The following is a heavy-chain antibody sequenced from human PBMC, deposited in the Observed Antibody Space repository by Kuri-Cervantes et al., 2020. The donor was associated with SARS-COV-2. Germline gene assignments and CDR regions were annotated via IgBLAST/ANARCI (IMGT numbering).Heavy chain of an antibody. CDR2: IIPIFGTA. V-gene: IGHV1-69*13. D-gene: IGHD6-19*01. J-gene: IGHJ1*01. Sequence: SVKVSCKASGGTFSSYAISWVRQAPGQGLEWMGRIIPIFGTANYAQKFQGRVTITADESTSTAYMELSSLRSEDTAVYYYASQEGSGWYPASFQHWGQGTLVTVSS. CDR1: GGTFSSYA. CDR3: ASQEGSGWYPASFQH.